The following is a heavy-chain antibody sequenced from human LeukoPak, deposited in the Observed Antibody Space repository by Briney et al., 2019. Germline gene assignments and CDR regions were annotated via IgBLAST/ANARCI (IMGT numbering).Heavy chain of an antibody. D-gene: IGHD5-24*01. Sequence: ASVKVSCKASGYTFTSYDINWVRQATGQGLEWMGWMNPNSGNTGYAQKFRGRVTTTRNTSISTAYMELSSLRSEDTAVYYCARRALRDGYNLGVGLDYWGQGTLVTVSS. J-gene: IGHJ4*02. CDR3: ARRALRDGYNLGVGLDY. V-gene: IGHV1-8*01. CDR2: MNPNSGNT. CDR1: GYTFTSYD.